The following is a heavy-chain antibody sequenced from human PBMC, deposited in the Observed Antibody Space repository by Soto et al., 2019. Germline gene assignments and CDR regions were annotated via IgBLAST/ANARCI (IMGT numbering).Heavy chain of an antibody. CDR2: IYPGDSDT. V-gene: IGHV5-51*01. CDR1: GYSFTSYW. Sequence: GESLKISCKGSGYSFTSYWIGWVRQMPGKGLEWMGIIYPGDSDTRYSPSFQGQVTISADKSISTAYLQWSSLKASDTAMYYCARKALALDYGDYAFGWFDPWGQGTLVTVAS. J-gene: IGHJ5*02. D-gene: IGHD4-17*01. CDR3: ARKALALDYGDYAFGWFDP.